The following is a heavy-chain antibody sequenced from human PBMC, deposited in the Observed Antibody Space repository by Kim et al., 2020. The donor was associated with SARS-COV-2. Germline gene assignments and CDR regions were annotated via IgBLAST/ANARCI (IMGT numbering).Heavy chain of an antibody. D-gene: IGHD3-10*01. CDR3: ARDGPVRGVGPRYYYGMDV. V-gene: IGHV3-30*01. J-gene: IGHJ6*02. Sequence: GRFTISRDNSKNTLYLHMNSLRAEDTAVYYCARDGPVRGVGPRYYYGMDVWGQGTTVTVSS.